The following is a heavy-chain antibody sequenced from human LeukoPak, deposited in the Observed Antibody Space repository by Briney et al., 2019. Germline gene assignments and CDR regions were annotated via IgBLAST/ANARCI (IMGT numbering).Heavy chain of an antibody. J-gene: IGHJ4*02. CDR3: AREVLHRIHYDSSAYYPGSSY. V-gene: IGHV1-2*02. Sequence: ASVKVSCKASGYTFTGYYMHWVRQAPGQGLEWMGWINPNSGGTNYAQKFQGRVTMTTDTSTSTAYMELRSLRSDDTAVYYCAREVLHRIHYDSSAYYPGSSYWGQGTLVTVSS. D-gene: IGHD3-22*01. CDR1: GYTFTGYY. CDR2: INPNSGGT.